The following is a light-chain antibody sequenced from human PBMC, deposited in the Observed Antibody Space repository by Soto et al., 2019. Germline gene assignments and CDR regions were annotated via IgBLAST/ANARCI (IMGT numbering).Light chain of an antibody. J-gene: IGLJ1*01. Sequence: QSALTQPRSVSGSPGQSVSISCTGTSNDVGVYNYVSWYQQHPGKAPKVMIYDVSKRPSGVPDRFSGSKSGNTAPLTISGLQSEDEADYYCCSYAGRYTYVFGTGTKLTVL. V-gene: IGLV2-11*01. CDR2: DVS. CDR3: CSYAGRYTYV. CDR1: SNDVGVYNY.